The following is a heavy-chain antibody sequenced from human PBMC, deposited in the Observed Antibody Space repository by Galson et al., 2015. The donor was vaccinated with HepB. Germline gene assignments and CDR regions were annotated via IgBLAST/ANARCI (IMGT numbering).Heavy chain of an antibody. D-gene: IGHD3-22*01. CDR2: ISSGSNYM. J-gene: IGHJ4*02. Sequence: SLRLSCAASGFNFNNYGMNWVRQAPGKGLEWVSSISSGSNYMHYADSVKGRFTISRDNSKNTLLLQMNSLRAEDTAVYYCAKDKDSSGYSHFDYWGQGTLVTVSS. V-gene: IGHV3-21*04. CDR3: AKDKDSSGYSHFDY. CDR1: GFNFNNYG.